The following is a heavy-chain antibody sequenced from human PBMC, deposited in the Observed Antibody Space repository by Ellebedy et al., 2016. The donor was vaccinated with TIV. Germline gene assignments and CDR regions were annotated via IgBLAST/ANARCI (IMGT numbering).Heavy chain of an antibody. Sequence: AETLSLTXTVSGSTISSNHWCCLLRQPPGKGLELFCEITHSGHTNYNSSLKSRVTISIDSSKNQLSLNLSSVTAADTAVYYCARDRRTGPSSPPDGIDTWGQGTMVTVSS. V-gene: IGHV4-4*02. D-gene: IGHD1-1*01. CDR3: ARDRRTGPSSPPDGIDT. CDR1: GSTISSNHW. J-gene: IGHJ3*02. CDR2: ITHSGHT.